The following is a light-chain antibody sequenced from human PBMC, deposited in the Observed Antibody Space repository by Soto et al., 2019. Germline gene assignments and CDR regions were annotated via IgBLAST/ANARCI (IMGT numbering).Light chain of an antibody. V-gene: IGKV1-5*03. CDR2: KAS. CDR3: QQYNFYSRT. Sequence: DIQMTQSPSTLSASVGDRVTITCRASQSISSWLAWYQQKPGKAPKLLIYKASSLGSGVPSRFSGSGSGTEFTLTISSLQPDDFATYYCQQYNFYSRTFGQGTKVEIK. J-gene: IGKJ1*01. CDR1: QSISSW.